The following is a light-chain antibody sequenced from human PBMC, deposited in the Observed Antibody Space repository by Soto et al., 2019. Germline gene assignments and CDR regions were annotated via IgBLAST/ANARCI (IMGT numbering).Light chain of an antibody. Sequence: QSVLTQPASVSGSPGQSITISCTGTSSDVGGYNYVSWYQHHPGKAPKLMIYEVSNRPSGVSNRFSGSKSGNTASLTISGLQAEDEADYYCRSYTGSSTPVFGGGTKVTVL. V-gene: IGLV2-14*01. CDR2: EVS. CDR1: SSDVGGYNY. CDR3: RSYTGSSTPV. J-gene: IGLJ3*02.